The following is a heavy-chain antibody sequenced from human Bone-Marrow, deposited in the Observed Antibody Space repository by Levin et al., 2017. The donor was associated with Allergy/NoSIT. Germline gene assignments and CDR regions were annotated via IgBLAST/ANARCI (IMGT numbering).Heavy chain of an antibody. Sequence: GGSLRLSCAASGFTYSNNWMLWVRQVPGRGLEWVANIKPDSSTKTYVDSVRGRFTVSRDNSKNSLYLQMDSLRAEDTAVYYCARAFYGGTSDFGYWGQGTLVTVSS. CDR2: IKPDSSTK. CDR1: GFTYSNNW. V-gene: IGHV3-7*04. J-gene: IGHJ4*02. CDR3: ARAFYGGTSDFGY. D-gene: IGHD4-23*01.